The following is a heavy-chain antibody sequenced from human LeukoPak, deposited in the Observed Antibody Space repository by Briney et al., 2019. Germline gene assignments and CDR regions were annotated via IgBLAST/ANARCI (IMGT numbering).Heavy chain of an antibody. CDR2: INTHNGNT. D-gene: IGHD3-10*01. V-gene: IGHV1-18*01. CDR3: VAHYASGSLDY. Sequence: ASVKVSCKTSGYPFNTYGIIRVRQAPGQGLESMGWINTHNGNTNYAQKFQGRVTMTTDRPTSTAYMELTSLRNDDTAVYYCVAHYASGSLDYWGQGTLVTVSS. J-gene: IGHJ4*02. CDR1: GYPFNTYG.